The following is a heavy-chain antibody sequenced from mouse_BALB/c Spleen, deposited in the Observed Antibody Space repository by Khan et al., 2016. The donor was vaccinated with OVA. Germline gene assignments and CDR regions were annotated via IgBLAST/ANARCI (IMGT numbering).Heavy chain of an antibody. CDR2: INPGSSTI. Sequence: EVKLLESGGGLVQPGGSLILSCAASGFDFSKYWMSWARQAPGKGQEWIGEINPGSSTINYTPSLKDKFIISRDNAKNTLYLQMSKVRSEDTALYYCARLGWYGYFDSWGQGTTLTVSS. J-gene: IGHJ2*01. CDR3: ARLGWYGYFDS. D-gene: IGHD2-1*01. CDR1: GFDFSKYW. V-gene: IGHV4-2*02.